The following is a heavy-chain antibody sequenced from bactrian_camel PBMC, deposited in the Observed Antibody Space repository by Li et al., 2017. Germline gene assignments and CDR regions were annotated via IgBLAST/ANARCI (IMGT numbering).Heavy chain of an antibody. CDR2: VYSDGSKS. CDR3: AKRTYFEVDLSFGY. D-gene: IGHD7*01. V-gene: IGHV3-2*01. CDR1: GFTFSNYG. Sequence: HVQLVESGGGLVQPGGPLRLSCATSGFTFSNYGMSWVRQAPGKGLEWVATVYSDGSKSFTADSVKGRFTLSRDDAKNELYLQLNSLKTEDTAMYYCAKRTYFEVDLSFGYWGQGTQVTVS. J-gene: IGHJ6*01.